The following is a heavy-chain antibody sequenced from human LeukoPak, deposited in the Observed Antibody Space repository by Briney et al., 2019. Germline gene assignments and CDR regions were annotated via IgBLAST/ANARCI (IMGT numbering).Heavy chain of an antibody. CDR3: AREGATTAFDY. Sequence: GGSLRLSCAVSGFTVSNNYMNWVRQAPGKGLEWVSIIYSGGRTYYADSAKGRFTISRDIFKNTVCLQMNSLRAEDTAVYYCAREGATTAFDYWGQGTLVTVSS. J-gene: IGHJ4*02. V-gene: IGHV3-53*01. CDR1: GFTVSNNY. D-gene: IGHD1-26*01. CDR2: IYSGGRT.